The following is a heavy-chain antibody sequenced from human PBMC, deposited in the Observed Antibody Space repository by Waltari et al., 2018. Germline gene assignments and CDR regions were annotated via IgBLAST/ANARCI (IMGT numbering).Heavy chain of an antibody. CDR1: GGSFSGYY. CDR2: INHSGST. CDR3: ARGRGGYCSSTSCYGGYFQH. Sequence: QVQLQQWGAGLLMPSETLSLTCAVYGGSFSGYYWSWTRPPPGKGLEWIGEINHSGSTNYNPSLKSRVTISVDTSKNQFSLKLSSVTAADTAVYYCARGRGGYCSSTSCYGGYFQHWGQGTLVTVSS. D-gene: IGHD2-2*01. J-gene: IGHJ1*01. V-gene: IGHV4-34*01.